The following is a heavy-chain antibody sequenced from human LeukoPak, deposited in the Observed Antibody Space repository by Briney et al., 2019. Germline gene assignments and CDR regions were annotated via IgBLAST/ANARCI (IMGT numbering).Heavy chain of an antibody. J-gene: IGHJ6*03. CDR2: INPNSGGT. CDR3: ARGGYCSSTSCFLVYYMDV. Sequence: ASVKVSCKASGYTFTGNYMHWVRQAPGQGLEWMGWINPNSGGTNYAQKFQSRVTMTRDTSISTAYMELSRLRSDDTAVYYCARGGYCSSTSCFLVYYMDVWGKGTTVTVSS. V-gene: IGHV1-2*02. CDR1: GYTFTGNY. D-gene: IGHD2-2*01.